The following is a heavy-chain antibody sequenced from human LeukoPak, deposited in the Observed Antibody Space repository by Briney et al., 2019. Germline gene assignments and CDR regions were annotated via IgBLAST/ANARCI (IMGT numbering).Heavy chain of an antibody. CDR1: GGSISSYY. V-gene: IGHV4-59*01. Sequence: SETLSLTCTVSGGSISSYYWSWIRQPPGKGLEWIGYIYYSGSTNYNPSLKSRVTISVDTSKNQFSLKLSSVTAEDTAVYYCARTTNYYDSSGYYENWGQGTLVTVSS. CDR3: ARTTNYYDSSGYYEN. J-gene: IGHJ4*02. D-gene: IGHD3-22*01. CDR2: IYYSGST.